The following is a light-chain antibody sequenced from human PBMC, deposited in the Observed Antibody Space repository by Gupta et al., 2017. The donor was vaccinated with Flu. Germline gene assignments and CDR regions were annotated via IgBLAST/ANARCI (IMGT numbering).Light chain of an antibody. CDR2: YKSDSDQ. V-gene: IGLV5-45*03. J-gene: IGLJ3*02. Sequence: QAVLTQPSSLSASPGASASLTCTLRSGINVGTYRIYGYQQKPGSPPQYLLRYKSDSDQQQGSGVPSRFSGSKVASANAGILLISGLQSEDEADYYCMIWHSSAWVFGGGTKLTVL. CDR1: SGINVGTYR. CDR3: MIWHSSAWV.